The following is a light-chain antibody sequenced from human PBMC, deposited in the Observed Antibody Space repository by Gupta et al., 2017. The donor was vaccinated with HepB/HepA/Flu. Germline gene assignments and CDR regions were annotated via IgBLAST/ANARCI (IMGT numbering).Light chain of an antibody. CDR3: QQYENWPLT. J-gene: IGKJ4*01. CDR2: GAS. CDR1: QHVGTN. V-gene: IGKV3-15*01. Sequence: EVILTQSPIILSVSPGDRVTLSCRASQHVGTNLAWYQQKVGQAPRLLVYGASSRATSIPARFIGSGSETEFSLIINSLQSEDFALYFCQQYENWPLTFGGGTRVE.